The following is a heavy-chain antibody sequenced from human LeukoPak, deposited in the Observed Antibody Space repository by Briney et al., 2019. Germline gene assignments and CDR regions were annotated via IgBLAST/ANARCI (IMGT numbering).Heavy chain of an antibody. Sequence: ASVKVSCKASGGTFSSYAISWVRQAPGQGLEWMGGIIPIFGTANYAQKFQGRVTITADKSTSTAYMELSSLRSEDTAVYYCARVAYYYYYMDVWGKGTTVTVSS. J-gene: IGHJ6*03. CDR1: GGTFSSYA. CDR2: IIPIFGTA. V-gene: IGHV1-69*06. CDR3: ARVAYYYYYMDV.